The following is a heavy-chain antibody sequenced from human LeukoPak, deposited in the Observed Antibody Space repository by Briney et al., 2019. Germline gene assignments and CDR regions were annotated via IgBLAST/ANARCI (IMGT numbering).Heavy chain of an antibody. J-gene: IGHJ4*02. Sequence: PSETLSLTCTVSGGSISSSSYFWGWIRQPPGKGLEWIGSIYYSGSTYYNPSLKSRVTISVDTSRNQFSLKLSSVTAADTAVYYCARDRRDCSSTSCYQAAFDYWGQGTLVTVSS. D-gene: IGHD2-2*01. CDR1: GGSISSSSYF. CDR2: IYYSGST. V-gene: IGHV4-39*07. CDR3: ARDRRDCSSTSCYQAAFDY.